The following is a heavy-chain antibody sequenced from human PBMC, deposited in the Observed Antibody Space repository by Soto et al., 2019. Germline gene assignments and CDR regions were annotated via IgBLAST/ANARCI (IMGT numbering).Heavy chain of an antibody. CDR2: MNPNSGNT. CDR1: GDTFTSYD. J-gene: IGHJ4*02. D-gene: IGHD2-8*01. V-gene: IGHV1-8*01. Sequence: ASVKGSCKASGDTFTSYDMNWVRQATGQGLEWMGWMNPNSGNTGYAQKFQGRVTMTRNTSISTAYMELSSLRSEDTAVYYCGRGRVVIRYCTLPYWGQRTLVTVSS. CDR3: GRGRVVIRYCTLPY.